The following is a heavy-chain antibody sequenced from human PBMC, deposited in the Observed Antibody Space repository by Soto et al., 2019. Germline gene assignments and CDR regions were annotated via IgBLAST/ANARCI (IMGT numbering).Heavy chain of an antibody. V-gene: IGHV3-30*18. CDR3: AKGRFDVVTISPFDH. J-gene: IGHJ4*01. CDR1: GFTFSSFG. D-gene: IGHD3-3*02. Sequence: GGSLRLSCAASGFTFSSFGMHWVRQPPAKGLEWVAVISYHGPDEKSADSVKGRATVSRDNSKNTVYLQMNRLRGDDSAIYYCAKGRFDVVTISPFDHWGQGTLVTVSS. CDR2: ISYHGPDE.